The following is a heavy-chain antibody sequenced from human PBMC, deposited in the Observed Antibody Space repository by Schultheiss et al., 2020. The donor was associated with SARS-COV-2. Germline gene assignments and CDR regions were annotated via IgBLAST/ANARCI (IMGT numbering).Heavy chain of an antibody. J-gene: IGHJ4*02. Sequence: SETLSLTCTVSGGSISSSSYYWGWIRQPPGQGLEWIGSIYYSGSTYYNPSLKSRVTISVDTSKNQFSLKLSSVTAADTAVYYCARRPSWGIFDYWGQGTLVTVSS. CDR3: ARRPSWGIFDY. D-gene: IGHD2-2*01. V-gene: IGHV4-39*01. CDR2: IYYSGST. CDR1: GGSISSSSYY.